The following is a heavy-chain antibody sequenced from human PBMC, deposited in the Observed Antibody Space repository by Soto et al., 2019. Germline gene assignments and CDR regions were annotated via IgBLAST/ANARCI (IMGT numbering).Heavy chain of an antibody. V-gene: IGHV4-34*01. J-gene: IGHJ6*02. D-gene: IGHD3-16*02. CDR2: INHSGST. CDR3: ARGGSYPSYYYYGMDV. CDR1: GGSFSGYY. Sequence: SETLSLTCAVYGGSFSGYYWSWIRQPPGKGLEWIGEINHSGSTNYNPSLKSRVTISVDTSKNQFSLKLSSVTAADTAVYYCARGGSYPSYYYYGMDVWGQGTTVTVSS.